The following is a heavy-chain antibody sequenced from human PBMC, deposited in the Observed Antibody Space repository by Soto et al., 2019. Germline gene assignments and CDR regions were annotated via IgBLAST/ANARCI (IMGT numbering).Heavy chain of an antibody. CDR2: IKNDGTST. CDR1: GFNFDNYG. J-gene: IGHJ4*02. CDR3: AQLGLMTFSHKHYFNH. D-gene: IGHD3-16*01. V-gene: IGHV3-23*01. Sequence: PGASLRLAXVASGFNFDNYGMSWVRQAPGEGLEWVSAIKNDGTSTYYAASVEDRFTISRDNSKNTLYLQLNSLRAEDTAVYYCAQLGLMTFSHKHYFNHWGRGTLVTVSS.